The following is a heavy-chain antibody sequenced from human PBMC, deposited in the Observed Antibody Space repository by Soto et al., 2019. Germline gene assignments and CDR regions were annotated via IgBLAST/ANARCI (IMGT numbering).Heavy chain of an antibody. CDR2: IYSGGST. D-gene: IGHD3-22*01. CDR3: ARGPVVVITYFDD. Sequence: PWGSLTLSCAASVFAVSSNYMSWVRQAPGKGLEWVSVIYSGGSTYYADSVKGRFTISRDNSKNTLYLQMNSLRAEDTAVYYCARGPVVVITYFDDWGQGTLVTVSS. CDR1: VFAVSSNY. V-gene: IGHV3-66*01. J-gene: IGHJ4*02.